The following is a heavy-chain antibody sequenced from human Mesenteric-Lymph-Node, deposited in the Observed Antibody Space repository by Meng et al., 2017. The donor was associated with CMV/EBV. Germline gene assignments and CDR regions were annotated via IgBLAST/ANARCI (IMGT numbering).Heavy chain of an antibody. Sequence: ESLKISCTVSGGSISSSSSYWGWIRQPPGKGLEWIGSVSYSGSTHYNPSLKNRVTISLDTSTNQFSLKLTSVAAADTAVYYCARDLAENEWLHYYYYDMDVWGQGTTVTVSS. D-gene: IGHD3-3*01. CDR3: ARDLAENEWLHYYYYDMDV. J-gene: IGHJ6*02. V-gene: IGHV4-39*07. CDR2: VSYSGST. CDR1: GGSISSSSSY.